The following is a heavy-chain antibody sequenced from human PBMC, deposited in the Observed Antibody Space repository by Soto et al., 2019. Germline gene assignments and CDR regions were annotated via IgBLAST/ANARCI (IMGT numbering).Heavy chain of an antibody. V-gene: IGHV4-39*01. J-gene: IGHJ4*02. CDR1: GGSISSSSYY. D-gene: IGHD3-3*01. Sequence: PSETLSLTCTVSGGSISSSSYYWGWIRQPPGKGLEWIGSIYYSGSTYYNPSLKSRVTISVDTSKNQFSLKLSSVTAADTAVYYCASVYDFLSGYYFDYWGQGTLVTVSS. CDR3: ASVYDFLSGYYFDY. CDR2: IYYSGST.